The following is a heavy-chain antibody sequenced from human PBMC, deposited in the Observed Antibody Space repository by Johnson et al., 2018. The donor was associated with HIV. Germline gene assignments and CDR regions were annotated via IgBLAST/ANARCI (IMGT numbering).Heavy chain of an antibody. CDR1: GFSFDDYG. J-gene: IGHJ3*02. CDR2: INWNGGSK. V-gene: IGHV3-20*04. CDR3: ATGWGNWNDEGPDAFDT. D-gene: IGHD1-20*01. Sequence: VQLVESGGGVVRPGGSLRLSCAASGFSFDDYGMSWVRQAPGKGLEWVSGINWNGGSKGYADSVKGRFIISRDNAKNSLNLQMNSLRTEDTALYYCATGWGNWNDEGPDAFDTWGQGTMVTVSS.